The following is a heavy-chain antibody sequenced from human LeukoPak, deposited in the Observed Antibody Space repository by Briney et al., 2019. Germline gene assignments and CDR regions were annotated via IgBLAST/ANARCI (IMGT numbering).Heavy chain of an antibody. Sequence: GGSLRLSCAASGFTFSSYAMHWVRQAPGKGLEWVAVISYDGSNKYYADSVKGRFTISRDNSKNTLYLQMNSLRAEDTAVYYCARLWGSGSYYTAEREYYFDYWGQGTLVTVSS. CDR3: ARLWGSGSYYTAEREYYFDY. D-gene: IGHD1-26*01. J-gene: IGHJ4*02. CDR2: ISYDGSNK. V-gene: IGHV3-30-3*01. CDR1: GFTFSSYA.